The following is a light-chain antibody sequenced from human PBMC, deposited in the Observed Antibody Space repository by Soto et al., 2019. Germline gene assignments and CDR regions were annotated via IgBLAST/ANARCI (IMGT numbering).Light chain of an antibody. V-gene: IGLV2-14*01. CDR2: EVS. Sequence: QSALTQPPSVSGSPGQSITISCTGTSSDVGGYNYVSWYQQHPGKAPKLMIYEVSNRPSGVSNRFSGSKSGNTASLTLSGLQAEDEADYYCSSYTSSSTVFGGGTKVTVL. CDR1: SSDVGGYNY. CDR3: SSYTSSSTV. J-gene: IGLJ3*02.